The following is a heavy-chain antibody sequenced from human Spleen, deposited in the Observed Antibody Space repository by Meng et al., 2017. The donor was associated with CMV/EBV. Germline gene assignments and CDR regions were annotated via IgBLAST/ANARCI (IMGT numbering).Heavy chain of an antibody. CDR2: TSGYNGNT. J-gene: IGHJ1*01. V-gene: IGHV1-18*01. Sequence: KASGCSFTSYGISWVRQAPGQGPEWMGWTSGYNGNTIYAQKFQGRVTMTTDTSTSTAYLELRSLRSDDTAVYYCARDQQLIPAEYFQHWGPGTLVTVSS. CDR3: ARDQQLIPAEYFQH. D-gene: IGHD6-13*01. CDR1: GCSFTSYG.